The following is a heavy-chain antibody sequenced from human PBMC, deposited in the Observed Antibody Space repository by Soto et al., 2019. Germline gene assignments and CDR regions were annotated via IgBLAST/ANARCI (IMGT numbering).Heavy chain of an antibody. CDR1: GGSISGPY. CDR3: ARSVAVPGAHIDY. CDR2: VYYTGST. Sequence: SETLSLTCSVSGGSISGPYWSWIRQSPGKGLEWVGYVYYTGSTNYSPSLRSRVSISVDTSKNEFSLRLSSVTAADTAVYFCARSVAVPGAHIDYWGQGTQVTVSS. J-gene: IGHJ4*02. D-gene: IGHD6-19*01. V-gene: IGHV4-59*11.